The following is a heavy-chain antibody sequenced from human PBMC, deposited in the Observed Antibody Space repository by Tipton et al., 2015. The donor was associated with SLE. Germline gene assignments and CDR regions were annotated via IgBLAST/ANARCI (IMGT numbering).Heavy chain of an antibody. V-gene: IGHV4-59*01. D-gene: IGHD1-14*01. CDR1: GGSISSYY. J-gene: IGHJ2*01. CDR3: AAQPVAGLWYFDL. Sequence: LRLSCTVSGGSISSYYWSWVRQPPGKGLEWIGYIYYSGSTNYNPSLKSRVTISVDTSKNQFSLKLSSVTAADTAVYYCAAQPVAGLWYFDLWGRGTLVTVSS. CDR2: IYYSGST.